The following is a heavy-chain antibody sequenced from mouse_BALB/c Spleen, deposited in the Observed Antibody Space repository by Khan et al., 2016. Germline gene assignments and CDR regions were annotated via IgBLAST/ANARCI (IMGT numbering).Heavy chain of an antibody. CDR1: GYTFSRYW. CDR2: ILPGSGST. J-gene: IGHJ3*01. V-gene: IGHV1-9*01. CDR3: ARGAY. Sequence: QVQLQQSGAELMKPGASVQISCKATGYTFSRYWIDWVKERPGHGLTWIGEILPGSGSTNYNEKFKDKATFTAETSSNTAYIQLISLTSEDSAVYYCARGAYCGQGTLVTVSA.